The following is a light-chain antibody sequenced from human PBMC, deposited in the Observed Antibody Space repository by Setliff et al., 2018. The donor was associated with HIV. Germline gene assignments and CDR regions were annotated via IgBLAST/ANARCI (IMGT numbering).Light chain of an antibody. CDR3: RSHAGSNTYV. CDR1: SGDVGRYNL. J-gene: IGLJ1*01. V-gene: IGLV2-23*01. CDR2: QAS. Sequence: QSVLTQPASVSGSPGQSITISCTGTSGDVGRYNLVSWYQQQPGKPPKLVIYQASKRPSGVSNRFSASNSGNTASLTISGLQAEDEADYYCRSHAGSNTYVFGLGTKVTVL.